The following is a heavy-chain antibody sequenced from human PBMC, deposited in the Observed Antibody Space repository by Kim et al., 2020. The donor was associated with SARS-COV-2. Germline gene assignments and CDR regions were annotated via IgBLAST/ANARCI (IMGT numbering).Heavy chain of an antibody. CDR2: ISSSSSYI. Sequence: GGSLRLSCAASGFTFSSYSMNWVRQAPGKGLEWVSSISSSSSYIYYADSVKGRFTISRDNAKNSLYLQMNSLRAEDTAVYYCASHGATTSSGAFDIWGQGTMVTVSS. D-gene: IGHD1-26*01. CDR1: GFTFSSYS. V-gene: IGHV3-21*01. J-gene: IGHJ3*02. CDR3: ASHGATTSSGAFDI.